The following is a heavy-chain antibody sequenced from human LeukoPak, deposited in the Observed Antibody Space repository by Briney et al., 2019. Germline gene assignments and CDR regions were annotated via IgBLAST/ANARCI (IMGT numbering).Heavy chain of an antibody. CDR2: IYHSGST. CDR3: ARLVAGYYFDY. V-gene: IGHV4-39*07. CDR1: GGSISSSSYY. J-gene: IGHJ4*02. D-gene: IGHD6-19*01. Sequence: PSETLSLTCTVSGGSISSSSYYWGWIRQPPGKGLEWIGSIYHSGSTYYNPSLKSRVTISVDTSKNQFSLKLNSVTAADTAVYYCARLVAGYYFDYWGQGTLVTVSS.